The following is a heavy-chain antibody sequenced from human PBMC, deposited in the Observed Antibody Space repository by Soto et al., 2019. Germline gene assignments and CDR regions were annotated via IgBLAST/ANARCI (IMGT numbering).Heavy chain of an antibody. Sequence: SETLSLTCAVYGGSFSGYYWSWIRQPPGKGLEWIGEINHSGSTNYNPSLKSRVTISVDTSKNQFSLKLSSVTAADTAVYYCARARRGYYDFWSGYPIYFDYWGQGTLVTAPQ. CDR2: INHSGST. D-gene: IGHD3-3*01. CDR3: ARARRGYYDFWSGYPIYFDY. J-gene: IGHJ4*02. V-gene: IGHV4-34*01. CDR1: GGSFSGYY.